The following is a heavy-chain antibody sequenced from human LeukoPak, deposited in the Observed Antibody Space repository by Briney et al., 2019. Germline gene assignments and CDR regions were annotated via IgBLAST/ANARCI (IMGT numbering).Heavy chain of an antibody. Sequence: ASVKVSCKSSGYTFTRNYMHWVRQASGQGLEWVGLINPTGSTAWSAQKFRGRLTMTRDLSTTTDYMELSSLRLEDTAVYYCARDNSLEDMAWWFDPWGQGTLVIVSS. CDR3: ARDNSLEDMAWWFDP. J-gene: IGHJ5*02. CDR1: GYTFTRNY. D-gene: IGHD5-24*01. V-gene: IGHV1-46*01. CDR2: INPTGSTA.